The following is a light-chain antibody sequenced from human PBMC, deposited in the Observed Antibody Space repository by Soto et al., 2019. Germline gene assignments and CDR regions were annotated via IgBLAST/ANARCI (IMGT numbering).Light chain of an antibody. Sequence: EIVLTQSPGTLSLSPGERATLSCRASQSVSSTYLAWYQHKPGQAPRLLIYGAYSRATGIPDRFSGSGSGSDFTLNISRLEREDLAVYYCQQYVSSPPMYTSGQGTKLEIK. V-gene: IGKV3-20*01. J-gene: IGKJ2*01. CDR2: GAY. CDR3: QQYVSSPPMYT. CDR1: QSVSSTY.